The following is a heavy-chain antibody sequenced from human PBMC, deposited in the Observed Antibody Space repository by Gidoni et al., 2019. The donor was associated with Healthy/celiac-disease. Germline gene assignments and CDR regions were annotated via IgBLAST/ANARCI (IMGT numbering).Heavy chain of an antibody. D-gene: IGHD3-22*01. V-gene: IGHV1-3*01. J-gene: IGHJ3*02. Sequence: QVQLVPSGAEVKKPGASVKVSCKGSGYTFTSYAMHWVRQAPGQRLEWMGWINAGNGNTKYSQKFQGRVTITRDTSASTAYMELSSLRSEDTAVYYCASPRHYYDSSGYYYYAFDIWGQGTMVTVSS. CDR2: INAGNGNT. CDR1: GYTFTSYA. CDR3: ASPRHYYDSSGYYYYAFDI.